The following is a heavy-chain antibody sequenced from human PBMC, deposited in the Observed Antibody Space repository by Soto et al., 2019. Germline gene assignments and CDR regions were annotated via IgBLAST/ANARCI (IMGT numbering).Heavy chain of an antibody. CDR3: ARLKTSNVLNNSHY. J-gene: IGHJ4*02. CDR2: IHDSGST. Sequence: SETRSLTCAVSGASIGTSNWWSWGRQSPGKGLEWIGEIHDSGSTESNPSLKSRVTISLDKSKNQFSLNVSSVTAADTAVYYFARLKTSNVLNNSHYWRQGPLITV. V-gene: IGHV4-4*02. CDR1: GASIGTSNW. D-gene: IGHD1-1*01.